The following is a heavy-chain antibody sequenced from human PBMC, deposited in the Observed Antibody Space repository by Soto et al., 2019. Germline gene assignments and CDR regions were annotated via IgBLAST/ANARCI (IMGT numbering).Heavy chain of an antibody. V-gene: IGHV1-69*13. J-gene: IGHJ4*02. CDR1: GGTFSNSA. CDR3: ARPSGLLGQYSALVDY. Sequence: SVKVSCKASGGTFSNSAIAWVRQAPGQGLEWLGMIIPTFTTTNYAQKFKDRLTIGADGSTSTAYMELSGLKSEDTAVYFCARPSGLLGQYSALVDYWGQGTLVTVSS. CDR2: IIPTFTTT. D-gene: IGHD6-6*01.